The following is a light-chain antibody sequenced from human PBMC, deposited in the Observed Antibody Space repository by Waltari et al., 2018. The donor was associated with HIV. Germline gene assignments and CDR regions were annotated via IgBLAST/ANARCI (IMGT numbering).Light chain of an antibody. CDR2: DAS. Sequence: EIVLTQSPATLSLSPGERATLSCRASQSVSTYLAWYQKRPGQAPRLLIYDASNRATGIPARFSGSGSGTDFTLTISSLEPEDFAVYYCQHRKEWPPGATFGPGTKV. V-gene: IGKV3-11*01. CDR1: QSVSTY. J-gene: IGKJ3*01. CDR3: QHRKEWPPGAT.